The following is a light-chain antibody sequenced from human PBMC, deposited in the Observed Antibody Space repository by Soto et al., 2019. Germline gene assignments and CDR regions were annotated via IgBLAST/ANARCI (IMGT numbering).Light chain of an antibody. V-gene: IGLV2-14*01. Sequence: QSALTQPASVSGSPGPSITISCTGTSSDVGGYNYVSWYQQHPGKAPKLIIYEVSNRPSGVSNRFSGSKSGNTASLTISGLQAEDEADYYCSSYTSSSSYVFGTGTKLTVL. CDR1: SSDVGGYNY. J-gene: IGLJ1*01. CDR2: EVS. CDR3: SSYTSSSSYV.